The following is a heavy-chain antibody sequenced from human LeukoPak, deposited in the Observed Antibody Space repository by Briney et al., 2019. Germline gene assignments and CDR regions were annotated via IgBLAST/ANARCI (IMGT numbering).Heavy chain of an antibody. V-gene: IGHV3-15*01. CDR1: GFTFSNAW. D-gene: IGHD5-18*01. J-gene: IGHJ4*02. CDR3: TTDRRGYSYGFGLRY. Sequence: PGGSLRLSCAASGFTFSNAWMSWVRQAPGKGLEWVGRIKSKTDGGTTDYAAPVKGRFTISRDDSKNTLYLQMNSLKTEDTAVYYCTTDRRGYSYGFGLRYWGQGTLATVSS. CDR2: IKSKTDGGTT.